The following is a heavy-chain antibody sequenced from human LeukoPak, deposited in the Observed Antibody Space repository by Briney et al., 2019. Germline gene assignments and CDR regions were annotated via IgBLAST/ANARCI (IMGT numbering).Heavy chain of an antibody. CDR3: AREGTTGTTHYYYGMDV. J-gene: IGHJ6*04. D-gene: IGHD1-1*01. V-gene: IGHV3-48*03. CDR2: ISSSCSTI. Sequence: GSLRLSCAASGFTFSSYEMNWVRQAPGKGPEWVSYISSSCSTIYYADSVKGRFTISRDNAKNSLYLQMNSLRAEDTAVYYCAREGTTGTTHYYYGMDVWGKGTTVTVSS. CDR1: GFTFSSYE.